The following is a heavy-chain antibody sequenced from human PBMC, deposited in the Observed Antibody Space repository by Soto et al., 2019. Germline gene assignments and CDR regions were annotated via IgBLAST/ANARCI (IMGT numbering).Heavy chain of an antibody. D-gene: IGHD2-15*01. CDR1: GGSISSGGYS. Sequence: KSSETLSLTCAVSGGSISSGGYSWSWIRQPPGKSQEWMGYIYYSGSTNYNPSLNSRVTISVDMSKNQFALKLRSVTAADTAVYYCARDLRVVVAAGYNWFDPWGQGTLVTVSS. V-gene: IGHV4-61*08. J-gene: IGHJ5*02. CDR3: ARDLRVVVAAGYNWFDP. CDR2: IYYSGST.